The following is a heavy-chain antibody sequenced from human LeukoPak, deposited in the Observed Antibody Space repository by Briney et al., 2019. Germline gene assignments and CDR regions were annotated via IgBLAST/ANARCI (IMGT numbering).Heavy chain of an antibody. V-gene: IGHV4-59*01. CDR3: ARGDASGRPGIAFDY. CDR1: GGSISSYY. CDR2: FHDSEST. Sequence: SETLSLTCTVSGGSISSYYYNWIRQPPGKGLEWIGYFHDSESTNYNPSLKSRVSISVDTSKNQVSLKLSSVTTADTAVYHCARGDASGRPGIAFDYWGQGTLVTVSS. J-gene: IGHJ4*02. D-gene: IGHD1-26*01.